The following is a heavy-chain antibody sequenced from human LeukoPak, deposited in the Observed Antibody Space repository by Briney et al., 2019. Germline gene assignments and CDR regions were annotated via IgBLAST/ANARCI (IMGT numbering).Heavy chain of an antibody. V-gene: IGHV3-23*01. J-gene: IGHJ4*02. Sequence: GGSLRLSCAASGFTFSVYAMSWVRQAPGKGLEWVSAIRGSSGNTYYADSVKGRFTISRDNSKNTLYLQMNSLRADDTAAYYCAKLLNDYGDYYFDSWGQGTLVTVSS. CDR1: GFTFSVYA. CDR3: AKLLNDYGDYYFDS. D-gene: IGHD4-17*01. CDR2: IRGSSGNT.